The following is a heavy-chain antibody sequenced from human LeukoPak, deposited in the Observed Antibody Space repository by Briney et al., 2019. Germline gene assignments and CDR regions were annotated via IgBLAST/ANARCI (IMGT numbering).Heavy chain of an antibody. Sequence: GGSLRLSCAASGFTFTRQTMSWVRQAPGKGLEWVASMKEDGSVINYVDSVKGRFTISRDNAKNSLFLQMNSLRAEDTAVYYCARARDYGGNWFDPWGQGTLVTVSS. CDR3: ARARDYGGNWFDP. V-gene: IGHV3-7*03. J-gene: IGHJ5*02. CDR1: GFTFTRQT. D-gene: IGHD4-23*01. CDR2: MKEDGSVI.